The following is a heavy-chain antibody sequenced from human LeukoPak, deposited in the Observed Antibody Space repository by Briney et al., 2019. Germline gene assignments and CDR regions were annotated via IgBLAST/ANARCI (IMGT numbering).Heavy chain of an antibody. CDR1: GGSISSYY. Sequence: PSETLSLTCTVSGGSISSYYWSWIRQPAGKGLEWIGRIYTSGSTNYNPSLKSRVTMSVDTSKNQFSLKLSSVTAADTAVYYCARGWYYDILTGYYNGFDCWGQGALVTVSS. CDR2: IYTSGST. J-gene: IGHJ4*02. V-gene: IGHV4-4*07. D-gene: IGHD3-9*01. CDR3: ARGWYYDILTGYYNGFDC.